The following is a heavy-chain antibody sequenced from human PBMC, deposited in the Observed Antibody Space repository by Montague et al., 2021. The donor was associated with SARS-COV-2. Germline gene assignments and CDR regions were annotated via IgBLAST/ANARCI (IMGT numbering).Heavy chain of an antibody. CDR3: ARLGRGYSYAQSAFDI. Sequence: SETLSLTCTVSGGSISSYYWSWIRRPPGKGLEWTGYIYYSGSTNYNPSLKSRVTISVDTSKNQFSLKLSSVTAADTAVYYCARLGRGYSYAQSAFDIWGQGTMVTVSS. CDR2: IYYSGST. J-gene: IGHJ3*02. V-gene: IGHV4-59*08. D-gene: IGHD5-18*01. CDR1: GGSISSYY.